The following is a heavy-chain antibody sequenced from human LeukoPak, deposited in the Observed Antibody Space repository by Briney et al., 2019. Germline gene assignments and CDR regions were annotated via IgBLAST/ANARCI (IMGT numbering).Heavy chain of an antibody. D-gene: IGHD3-10*01. J-gene: IGHJ4*02. V-gene: IGHV1-69*04. CDR2: IIPILGIA. CDR1: GGTFSSYA. Sequence: SVKVSCKASGGTFSSYAISWVRQAPGQGLEWMGRIIPILGIANYAQKFQGRVTITADKSTSTAYMELSSLRSEDTAVYYCARDQGSAMVLAAIDYWGQGTLVTVSS. CDR3: ARDQGSAMVLAAIDY.